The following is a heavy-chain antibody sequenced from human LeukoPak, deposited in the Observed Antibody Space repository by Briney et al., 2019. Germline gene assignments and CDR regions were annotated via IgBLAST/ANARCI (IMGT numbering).Heavy chain of an antibody. CDR2: IIPTFGIA. D-gene: IGHD3-10*01. CDR3: ARGCYYYGSGSYCLYGMDV. CDR1: GGTFSSYA. J-gene: IGHJ6*02. Sequence: SVKVSCKASGGTFSSYAISWVRQAPGQGLEWMGRIIPTFGIANYAQKFQGRVTITADKSTSTAYMELSSLRSEDTAVYYCARGCYYYGSGSYCLYGMDVWGQGTTVTVSS. V-gene: IGHV1-69*04.